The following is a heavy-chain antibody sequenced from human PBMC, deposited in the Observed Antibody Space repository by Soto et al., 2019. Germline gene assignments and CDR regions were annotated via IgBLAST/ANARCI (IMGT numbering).Heavy chain of an antibody. J-gene: IGHJ3*02. V-gene: IGHV5-51*01. D-gene: IGHD3-22*01. CDR2: IYPGDPDT. Sequence: GESLKISCKGSGYSFTSYWIGWVRQMPGKGLEWMGIIYPGDPDTRYSPSFQGQVTISADKSISTAYLQWSSLKASDTAMYYCARHHYYDSSGYYYNSAFDIWGQGTMVTVSS. CDR1: GYSFTSYW. CDR3: ARHHYYDSSGYYYNSAFDI.